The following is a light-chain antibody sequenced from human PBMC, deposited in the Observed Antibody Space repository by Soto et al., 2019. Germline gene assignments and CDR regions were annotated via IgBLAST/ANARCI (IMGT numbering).Light chain of an antibody. J-gene: IGLJ2*01. CDR1: KLGDKY. CDR2: HDS. V-gene: IGLV3-1*01. CDR3: QAWDSSTVV. Sequence: ELTQPPSVSVSPGQTASITCSGDKLGDKYACWYQQKPGQSPVLVIYHDSKRPSGIPERFSGSNSGNTATLTISGTQAMDEADYYCQAWDSSTVVFGGGTKLTVL.